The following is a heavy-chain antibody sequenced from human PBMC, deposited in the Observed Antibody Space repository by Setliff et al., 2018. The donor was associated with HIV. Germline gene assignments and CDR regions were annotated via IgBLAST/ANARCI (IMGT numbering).Heavy chain of an antibody. J-gene: IGHJ3*02. V-gene: IGHV1-69*13. D-gene: IGHD6-13*01. CDR1: GGTLSNYV. CDR3: ARDQTGVAAAAFGGGSAWSDEGFDI. Sequence: ASVKVSCKTSGGTLSNYVIAWVRQAPGQGLEWMGMIIPMYNIPAYAQKFQGRVTFTADESTSTAYMELSSLSSEDTAVYYCARDQTGVAAAAFGGGSAWSDEGFDIWGQWTMVTVSS. CDR2: IIPMYNIP.